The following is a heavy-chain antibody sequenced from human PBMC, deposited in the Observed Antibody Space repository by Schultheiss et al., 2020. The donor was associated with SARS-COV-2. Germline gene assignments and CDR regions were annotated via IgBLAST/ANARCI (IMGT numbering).Heavy chain of an antibody. CDR2: ISSGGTTI. CDR3: ARGEIVLDS. J-gene: IGHJ4*02. D-gene: IGHD3-16*02. V-gene: IGHV3-48*03. Sequence: GESLKISCAASGFTFSSYEMNWVRQAPGKGLEWVSYISSGGTTIRSADSVKGRFTISRDNAKNSLYLQMNSLRAEDTAVYYCARGEIVLDSWGQGTLVTVSS. CDR1: GFTFSSYE.